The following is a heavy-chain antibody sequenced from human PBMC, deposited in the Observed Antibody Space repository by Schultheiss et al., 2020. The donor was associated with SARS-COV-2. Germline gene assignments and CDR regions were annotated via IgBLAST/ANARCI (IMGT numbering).Heavy chain of an antibody. J-gene: IGHJ6*02. CDR1: GFTFSSYA. CDR2: IKQDGSEK. D-gene: IGHD4-17*01. Sequence: GGSLRLSCAASGFTFSSYAMSWVRQAPGKGLEWVANIKQDGSEKYYVDSVKGRFTISRDNAKNSLYLQMNSLRAEDTAVYYCARGTREATVTTFSRPKYYYYYYAMDVWGQGTTVTRLL. CDR3: ARGTREATVTTFSRPKYYYYYYAMDV. V-gene: IGHV3-7*03.